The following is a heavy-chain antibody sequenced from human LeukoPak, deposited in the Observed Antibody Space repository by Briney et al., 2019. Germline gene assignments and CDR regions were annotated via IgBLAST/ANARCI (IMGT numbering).Heavy chain of an antibody. CDR3: AREDTYYYDSSGEKFDY. D-gene: IGHD3-22*01. CDR1: GFTFSSYS. J-gene: IGHJ4*02. Sequence: PGGSLRLSCAASGFTFSSYSMTWVRQAPGKGLEWVSSISSSSSYIYYADSVKGRFTISRDNAKNSLYLQMNSLRAEDTAVYYCAREDTYYYDSSGEKFDYWGQGTLVTVSS. V-gene: IGHV3-21*01. CDR2: ISSSSSYI.